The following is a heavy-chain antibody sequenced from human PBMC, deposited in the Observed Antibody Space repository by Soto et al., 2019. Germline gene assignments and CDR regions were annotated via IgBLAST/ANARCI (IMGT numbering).Heavy chain of an antibody. V-gene: IGHV3-11*01. CDR2: MRRSGSTI. J-gene: IGHJ4*02. CDR3: ARKLESGGYCFDY. CDR1: GFTFSDYY. Sequence: QVQLVESGGGVVKPGGSLRLSCAASGFTFSDYYMSWIRQAPGKGLECVSYMRRSGSTIHYADSVKGRFTISRDNAKNSLYLQMNSLRAEDTAVYYCARKLESGGYCFDYWGQGTLVTVSS. D-gene: IGHD3-3*01.